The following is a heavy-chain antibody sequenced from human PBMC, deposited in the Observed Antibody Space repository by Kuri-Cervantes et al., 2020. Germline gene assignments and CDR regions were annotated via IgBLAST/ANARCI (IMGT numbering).Heavy chain of an antibody. Sequence: SVKVSCKASGGTFSSYAISWVQQAPGQGLEWMGGIIPIFGTANYAQKFQGRVTITADESTSTAYMELSSLRSDDTAVYYCARCYDLLSGMDVWGQGTTVTVSS. D-gene: IGHD3/OR15-3a*01. CDR2: IIPIFGTA. J-gene: IGHJ6*02. CDR1: GGTFSSYA. CDR3: ARCYDLLSGMDV. V-gene: IGHV1-69*13.